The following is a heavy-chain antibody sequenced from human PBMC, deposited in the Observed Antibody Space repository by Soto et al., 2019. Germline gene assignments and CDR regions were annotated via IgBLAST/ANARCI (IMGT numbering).Heavy chain of an antibody. CDR3: ARDWGIVVVVAATDDFDI. CDR2: IKQDGSEK. J-gene: IGHJ3*02. V-gene: IGHV3-7*01. D-gene: IGHD2-15*01. CDR1: GFTFSSYW. Sequence: GGSLRLSCAASGFTFSSYWMSWVRQAPGKGLEWVANIKQDGSEKYYVDSVKGRFTISRDNAKNSLYLQMNSLRAEDTAVYYCARDWGIVVVVAATDDFDIWGQGTMVTVSS.